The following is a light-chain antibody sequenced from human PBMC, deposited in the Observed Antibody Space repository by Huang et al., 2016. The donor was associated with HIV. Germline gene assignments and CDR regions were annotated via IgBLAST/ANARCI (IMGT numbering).Light chain of an antibody. CDR1: QSISSW. CDR2: KTS. J-gene: IGKJ2*01. Sequence: DIQMTQSPSTLSASVGDRVTITCRASQSISSWLAWYQQIPGKAQKLLIYKTSSLESGVPSMFNCSGSGTEFTLTINSLQPGDFATYYCLQSDSYPYTFGQGTKLDIK. V-gene: IGKV1-5*03. CDR3: LQSDSYPYT.